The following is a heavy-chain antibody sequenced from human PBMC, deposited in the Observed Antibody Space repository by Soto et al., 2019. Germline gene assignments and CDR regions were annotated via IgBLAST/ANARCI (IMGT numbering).Heavy chain of an antibody. V-gene: IGHV1-69*12. CDR3: ARDNDRPQLGGNYYYILDV. J-gene: IGHJ6*02. Sequence: QVQLEQSGAEVKKPGSSVKLSCKASGGTFRNSAISWVRQAPGQGLEWMGGIMPIFRTPDYAQKFQGRVTITADESTNPADMELSGLRSDDTAVYYCARDNDRPQLGGNYYYILDVWGHGTTVTVSS. CDR2: IMPIFRTP. D-gene: IGHD1-1*01. CDR1: GGTFRNSA.